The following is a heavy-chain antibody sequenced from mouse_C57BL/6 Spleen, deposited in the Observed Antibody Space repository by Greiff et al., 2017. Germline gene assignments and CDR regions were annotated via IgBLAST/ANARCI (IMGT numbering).Heavy chain of an antibody. D-gene: IGHD4-1*01. CDR2: IDPSDSYT. Sequence: VQLQQPGAELVRPGTSVKLSCKASGYTFTNYWMHWVKQRPGQGLEWIGVIDPSDSYTNYNQKFKGKATLSVDTSSSTAYMQLSSLTSEDSAVYYCARSWDEGDYWGQGTTLTVSS. J-gene: IGHJ2*01. CDR3: ARSWDEGDY. CDR1: GYTFTNYW. V-gene: IGHV1-59*01.